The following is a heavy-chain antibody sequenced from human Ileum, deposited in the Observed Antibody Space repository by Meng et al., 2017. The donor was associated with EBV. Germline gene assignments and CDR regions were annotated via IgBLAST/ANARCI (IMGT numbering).Heavy chain of an antibody. CDR2: IYHTGST. J-gene: IGHJ5*02. Sequence: HLLLQVSDPGLVKPSETLSLTCSVSGGSITSYSYYWGWIRQPPGKGLEWIATIYHTGSTYYNPSLKSRVTISVDTSKNEFSLKVTSVTAADTALYYCARRDTAWFDPWGRGTLVTVSS. V-gene: IGHV4-39*01. CDR3: ARRDTAWFDP. D-gene: IGHD2-21*02. CDR1: GGSITSYSYY.